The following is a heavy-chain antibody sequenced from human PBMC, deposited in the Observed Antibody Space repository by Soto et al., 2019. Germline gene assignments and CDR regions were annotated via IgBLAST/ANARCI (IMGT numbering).Heavy chain of an antibody. Sequence: ASVKVSCKASGYTFTSYGISWVRQAPGQGLEWMGWISAYNGNTNYAQKLQGRVTMTTDTSTSTAYMELRSLRSDDTAVFYCARDHREFYGDYDAFDIWGQGKRVTVS. J-gene: IGHJ3*02. CDR1: GYTFTSYG. V-gene: IGHV1-18*01. CDR3: ARDHREFYGDYDAFDI. D-gene: IGHD4-17*01. CDR2: ISAYNGNT.